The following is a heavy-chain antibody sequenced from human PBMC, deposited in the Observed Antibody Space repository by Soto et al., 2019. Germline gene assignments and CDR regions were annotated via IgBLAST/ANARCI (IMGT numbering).Heavy chain of an antibody. CDR1: GFTLSSHA. V-gene: IGHV3-30-3*01. D-gene: IGHD1-26*01. Sequence: GGSLRLSCAVSGFTLSSHAMHWVRQAPGKGLEWVALILSDGSNKYYADSVKGRFTTSRDNSKNTMYLQMKSLSVEDTVVYYCARDDEGGSDCDLGYWGQGALVTVSS. CDR2: ILSDGSNK. CDR3: ARDDEGGSDCDLGY. J-gene: IGHJ4*02.